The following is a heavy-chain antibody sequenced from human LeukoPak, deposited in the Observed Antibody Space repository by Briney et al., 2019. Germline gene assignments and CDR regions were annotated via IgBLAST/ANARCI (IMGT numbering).Heavy chain of an antibody. CDR2: MNPNSGNT. V-gene: IGHV1-8*02. CDR3: ARGTTGYSSSWRKTNYYYYYGMDV. J-gene: IGHJ6*02. D-gene: IGHD6-13*01. CDR1: GYTFTGYY. Sequence: GASVKVSCKASGYTFTGYYIHWVRQATGQGLEWMGWMNPNSGNTGYAQKFQGRVTMTRNTSISTAYMELSSLRSEDTAVYYCARGTTGYSSSWRKTNYYYYYGMDVWGQGTTVTVSS.